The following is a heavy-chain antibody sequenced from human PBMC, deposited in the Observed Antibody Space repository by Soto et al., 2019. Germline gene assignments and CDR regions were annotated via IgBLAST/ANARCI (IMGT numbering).Heavy chain of an antibody. J-gene: IGHJ4*02. Sequence: ASVKVSCKASGYTFTSYAMHWVRQAPGQRLEWMGWINAGNGNTKYSQKFQGRVTITRDTSASTAYMELSSLRSEDTAVYYCARDFSSTSYENRYFDYWGQGTLVTVSS. V-gene: IGHV1-3*01. CDR1: GYTFTSYA. CDR3: ARDFSSTSYENRYFDY. D-gene: IGHD2-2*01. CDR2: INAGNGNT.